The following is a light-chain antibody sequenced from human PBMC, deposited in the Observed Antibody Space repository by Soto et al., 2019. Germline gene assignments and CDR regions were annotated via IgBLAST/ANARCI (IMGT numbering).Light chain of an antibody. CDR2: AAS. CDR1: QGISSY. Sequence: DIQLTHSPSFLSASVVDRVTITCRASQGISSYLAWYQQKPGKAPKLLIYAASSLQSGVPSRFSGSGSGTDFTLTISSLQPEDSATYYCLQDYSYPRKSGQGNTGDIK. J-gene: IGKJ1*01. V-gene: IGKV1-9*01. CDR3: LQDYSYPRK.